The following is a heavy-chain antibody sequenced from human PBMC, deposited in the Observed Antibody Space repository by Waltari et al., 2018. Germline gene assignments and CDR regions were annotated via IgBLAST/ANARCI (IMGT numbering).Heavy chain of an antibody. D-gene: IGHD3-22*01. CDR1: GYSISSGYY. V-gene: IGHV4-38-2*02. CDR2: MYHSGST. J-gene: IGHJ4*02. Sequence: QVQLQESGPGLVKPSETLSLTCAVSGYSISSGYYWGWIRQPPGKGLEWIGTMYHSGSTYYKPSLKSRVTISVDSSRNQFSLKLSSVTAADTAVYFCARDLYYDSSGYYSLGFDYWGQGTLVTVSS. CDR3: ARDLYYDSSGYYSLGFDY.